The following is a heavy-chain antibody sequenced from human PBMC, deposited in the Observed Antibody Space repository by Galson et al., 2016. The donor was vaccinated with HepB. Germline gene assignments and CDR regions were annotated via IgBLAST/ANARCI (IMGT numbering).Heavy chain of an antibody. CDR3: AKDRLLPYYDFWSGHYPGEPFDI. V-gene: IGHV3-21*04. CDR2: IGKTSSFM. D-gene: IGHD3-3*01. CDR1: GFTLSAYS. Sequence: SLRLSCAASGFTLSAYSMTWIRQAPGRGLEWVSFIGKTSSFMLYADSVKGRFTVSRDDVGNSLYLQMNSLRAEDTAVYYCAKDRLLPYYDFWSGHYPGEPFDIWGQGTVVTVSS. J-gene: IGHJ3*02.